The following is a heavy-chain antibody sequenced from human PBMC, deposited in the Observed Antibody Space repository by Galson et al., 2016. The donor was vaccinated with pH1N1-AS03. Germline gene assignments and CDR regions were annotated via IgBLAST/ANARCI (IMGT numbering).Heavy chain of an antibody. CDR1: GFTFSTYS. J-gene: IGHJ6*02. CDR3: ARVLTPGYFHTMDV. CDR2: IYLRGST. V-gene: IGHV4-34*01. D-gene: IGHD2/OR15-2a*01. Sequence: LRLSCAASGFTFSTYSMNWVRQAPGKGLEWIGYIYLRGSTDYNPSLADRVIISADRSTNDFSLTLSSVTAADTAVYYCARVLTPGYFHTMDVWGRGTTVTVSS.